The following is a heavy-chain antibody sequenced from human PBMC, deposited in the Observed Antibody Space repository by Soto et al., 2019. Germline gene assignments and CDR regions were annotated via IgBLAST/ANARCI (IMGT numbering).Heavy chain of an antibody. Sequence: SETLSLTCTVSGGSISSNDYYWSWVRQTPGKGLEWIGNTYYSGRTYYNPSLKSRVTISVDTSKNQFFLSPSSVTAADTAVYYCARAPMIQVVDAFDIWGHGTLVTVS. CDR2: TYYSGRT. J-gene: IGHJ3*02. V-gene: IGHV4-30-4*01. CDR1: GGSISSNDYY. CDR3: ARAPMIQVVDAFDI. D-gene: IGHD3-22*01.